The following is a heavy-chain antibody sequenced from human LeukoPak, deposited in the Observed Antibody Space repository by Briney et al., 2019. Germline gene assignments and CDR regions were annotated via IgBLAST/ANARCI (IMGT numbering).Heavy chain of an antibody. V-gene: IGHV1-18*01. D-gene: IGHD3-10*01. Sequence: ASVKVSCKASGYTFTSYGISWVRQAPGQGLEWMGWISAYNGNTKYAQKLQGRVSMTTDTSTSTAYMELSRLRSDDTAVYYCARDKGLLWFGELSLQTPFDYWGQGTLVTVSS. J-gene: IGHJ4*02. CDR1: GYTFTSYG. CDR3: ARDKGLLWFGELSLQTPFDY. CDR2: ISAYNGNT.